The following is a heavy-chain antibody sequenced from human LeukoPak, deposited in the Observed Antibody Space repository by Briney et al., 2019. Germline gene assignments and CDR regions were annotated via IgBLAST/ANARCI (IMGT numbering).Heavy chain of an antibody. V-gene: IGHV4-39*01. J-gene: IGHJ5*02. CDR1: GGSISSSSYY. Sequence: SETLSLTCTVSGGSISSSSYYWGWIRQPPGKGLEWIGSIYYSGSTYYNPSLKSRVTISVDTSKNQFSLKLSSVTAADTAVYYCARSFDYAGGGWFDPWGQGTLVTVSS. CDR3: ARSFDYAGGGWFDP. D-gene: IGHD4-17*01. CDR2: IYYSGST.